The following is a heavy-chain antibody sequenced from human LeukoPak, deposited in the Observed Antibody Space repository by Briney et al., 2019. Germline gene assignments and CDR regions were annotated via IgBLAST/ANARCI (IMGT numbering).Heavy chain of an antibody. Sequence: SETLSLTCTVSGGSISSYYWSWIRQPPGKGLEWIGYIYYSESTNYNPSLKSRVTISVDTSKNQFSLKLSSVTAADTAVYYCARPSSSWGDDYWGQGTLVTVSS. CDR2: IYYSEST. CDR1: GGSISSYY. CDR3: ARPSSSWGDDY. V-gene: IGHV4-59*08. D-gene: IGHD3-16*01. J-gene: IGHJ4*02.